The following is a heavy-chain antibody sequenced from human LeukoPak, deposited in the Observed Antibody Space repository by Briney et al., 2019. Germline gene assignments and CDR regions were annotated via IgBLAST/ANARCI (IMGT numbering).Heavy chain of an antibody. J-gene: IGHJ4*02. CDR2: IIPIFGTA. Sequence: SVKVSCKASGGTFSSYAISWVRQAPGQGLEWMGGIIPIFGTANYAQKFQGRVTITADESTSTAYMELSSLRSEDTAVYYCAGSVPATAILPPDYWGQGTLVTVSS. D-gene: IGHD2-2*02. CDR1: GGTFSSYA. CDR3: AGSVPATAILPPDY. V-gene: IGHV1-69*13.